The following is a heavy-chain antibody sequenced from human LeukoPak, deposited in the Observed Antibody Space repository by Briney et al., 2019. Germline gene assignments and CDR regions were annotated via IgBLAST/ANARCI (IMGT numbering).Heavy chain of an antibody. V-gene: IGHV4-39*07. CDR1: GGSISSSSYY. CDR2: IYYSGST. CDR3: ARSYYDSSGYYPALGY. J-gene: IGHJ4*02. Sequence: SETLSLTCTVSGGSISSSSYYWGWIRQPPGKGLEWIGSIYYSGSTYYNPSLKSRVTISLDTSKNQFSLKLSSVTAADTAVYYCARSYYDSSGYYPALGYWGQGTLVTVSS. D-gene: IGHD3-22*01.